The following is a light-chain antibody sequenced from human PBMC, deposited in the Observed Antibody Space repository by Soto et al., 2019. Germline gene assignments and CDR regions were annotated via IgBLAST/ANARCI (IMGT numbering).Light chain of an antibody. CDR1: SSDVGGYNY. CDR3: SSYTSSSTYV. V-gene: IGLV2-14*01. Sequence: AQPASVSGSPGQSVTLSCTWTSSDVGGYNYVSWYQQYPGKVPKLMIYDVSYRPSGVSNRFSGSKSGNTASLTISGLQAEDEADYYCSSYTSSSTYVFGTGTKVTVL. CDR2: DVS. J-gene: IGLJ1*01.